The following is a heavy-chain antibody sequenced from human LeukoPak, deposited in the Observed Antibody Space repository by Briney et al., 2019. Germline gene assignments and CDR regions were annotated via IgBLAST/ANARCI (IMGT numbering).Heavy chain of an antibody. CDR3: ARDFPYCGGDCYVDY. Sequence: ASVKVSCKASGYTFTGYYMHWVRQAPGQGLEWMGWINPNSGGTNYAQKFQGRVTMTRDTSISTAYMELSRLRSDDMAVYYCARDFPYCGGDCYVDYWGQGTLVTVSS. CDR1: GYTFTGYY. CDR2: INPNSGGT. J-gene: IGHJ4*02. V-gene: IGHV1-2*02. D-gene: IGHD2-21*01.